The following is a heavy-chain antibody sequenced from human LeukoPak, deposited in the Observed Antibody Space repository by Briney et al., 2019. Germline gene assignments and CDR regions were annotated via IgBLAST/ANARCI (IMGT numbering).Heavy chain of an antibody. CDR2: IKPDGSEK. V-gene: IGHV3-7*01. Sequence: EWVANIKPDGSEKSYVDSVRGRFTISRDNAKNSLYLQMNSLRAEDTAVYYCARSLTGVTSYWGQGTLVTVSS. J-gene: IGHJ4*02. CDR3: ARSLTGVTSY. D-gene: IGHD7-27*01.